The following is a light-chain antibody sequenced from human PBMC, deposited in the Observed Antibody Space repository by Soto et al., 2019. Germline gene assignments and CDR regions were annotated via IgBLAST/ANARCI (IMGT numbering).Light chain of an antibody. CDR3: QQYNNWPAIT. J-gene: IGKJ5*01. V-gene: IGKV3-20*01. CDR2: DAS. CDR1: QSVSGNY. Sequence: EFMITQSPCTLSLSTGEAATLSCRASQSVSGNYLAWYQQKPGQSPRLVIYDASSRATGIPDRFSGSGSGTDFTLTISRLEPEDFAVYYCQQYNNWPAITFGQGRRLEIK.